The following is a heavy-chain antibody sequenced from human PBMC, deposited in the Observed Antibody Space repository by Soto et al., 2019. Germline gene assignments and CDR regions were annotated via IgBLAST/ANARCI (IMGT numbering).Heavy chain of an antibody. J-gene: IGHJ4*02. CDR2: IYYSGST. D-gene: IGHD3-22*01. V-gene: IGHV4-39*01. CDR3: ARHMRRGRDYYDSSGREYYFDY. Sequence: SETLSLTCTVSGGSISSSSYYWGWIRQPPEKGLEWIGSIYYSGSTSYNPSLKSRVTISVDTSKDQFSLKLSSVTAADTAVYYCARHMRRGRDYYDSSGREYYFDYWGQGTLVTVSS. CDR1: GGSISSSSYY.